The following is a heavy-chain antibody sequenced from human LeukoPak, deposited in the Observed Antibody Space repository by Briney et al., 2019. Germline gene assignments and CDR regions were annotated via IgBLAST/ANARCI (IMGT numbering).Heavy chain of an antibody. CDR1: GFTFSDYS. CDR2: ISSSSDYI. Sequence: GGSLRLSCPASGFTFSDYSMSWVRQAPGKGLEWVSSISSSSDYIYYADSVKGRFTISRDNARNSLYLQMNSLRAEDTAVYYCASDSSSWYADAFDIWGQGTMVTVSS. V-gene: IGHV3-21*01. D-gene: IGHD6-13*01. CDR3: ASDSSSWYADAFDI. J-gene: IGHJ3*02.